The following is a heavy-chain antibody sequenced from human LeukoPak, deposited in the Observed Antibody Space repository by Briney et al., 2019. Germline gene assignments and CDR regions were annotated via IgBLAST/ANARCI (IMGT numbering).Heavy chain of an antibody. D-gene: IGHD5-18*01. CDR3: ARQQQQLWYD. CDR1: GFTVSSNY. Sequence: GGSLRLSCAASGFTVSSNYMSWVRQAPGKGLEWVSSISRSGRDIYYADSVRGRFTISRDNARDSLYLQMNSLRAEDTAVYFCARQQQQLWYDWGQGTLVTVSS. CDR2: ISRSGRDI. V-gene: IGHV3-21*01. J-gene: IGHJ4*02.